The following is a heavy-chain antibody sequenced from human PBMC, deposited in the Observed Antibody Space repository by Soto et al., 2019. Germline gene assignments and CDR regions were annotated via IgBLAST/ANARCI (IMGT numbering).Heavy chain of an antibody. CDR3: ARTAGAPYVMDV. Sequence: ASVKVSCKASGGTFSSYAISWVRQAPGQGLEWMGGIIPIFGTANYAQKFQGRVTITADESTSTAYMELSSLRSEDTAVYYCARTAGAPYVMDVWGKGTTVTVSS. J-gene: IGHJ6*04. CDR1: GGTFSSYA. CDR2: IIPIFGTA. V-gene: IGHV1-69*13. D-gene: IGHD6-19*01.